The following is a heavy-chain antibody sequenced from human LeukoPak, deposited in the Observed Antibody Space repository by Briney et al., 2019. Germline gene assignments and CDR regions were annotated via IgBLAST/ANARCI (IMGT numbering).Heavy chain of an antibody. CDR1: GVIVSNNY. CDR2: ISSSGSTI. D-gene: IGHD4-17*01. Sequence: GGSLRLSCAASGVIVSNNYMSWIRQAPGKGLEWVSYISSSGSTIYYADSVKGRFTISRDNAKNSLYLQMNSLRAEDTAVYYCARELMTTVTGGVPWGQGTLVTVSS. V-gene: IGHV3-11*01. CDR3: ARELMTTVTGGVP. J-gene: IGHJ5*02.